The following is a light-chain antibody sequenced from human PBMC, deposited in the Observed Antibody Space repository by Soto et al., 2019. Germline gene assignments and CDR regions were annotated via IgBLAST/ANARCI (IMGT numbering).Light chain of an antibody. CDR1: QSVSSY. J-gene: IGKJ3*01. CDR3: QQRRNWPPT. Sequence: EIVLTQSPATLSLSPGERATLSCRASQSVSSYLAWYQQKPGQAPRLLIYYASNRATGIPARFSGSGSGTDFTPTISILEPEEFAVYYCQQRRNWPPTFGPGTKVDIK. V-gene: IGKV3-11*01. CDR2: YAS.